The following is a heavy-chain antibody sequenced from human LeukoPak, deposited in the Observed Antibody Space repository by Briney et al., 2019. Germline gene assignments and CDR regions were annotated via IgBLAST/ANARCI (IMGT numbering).Heavy chain of an antibody. J-gene: IGHJ4*02. CDR2: ISSSSSYI. CDR1: GFTFSSYS. V-gene: IGHV3-21*01. D-gene: IGHD5-24*01. Sequence: PGGSLRLSCAASGFTFSSYSMNWVRQAPGKGLEWVSSISSSSSYIYYADSVKGRFTISRDNAKNSLYMQMNSLRAEDTAVYYCARDPTRRYDYWGQGTLVTVFS. CDR3: ARDPTRRYDY.